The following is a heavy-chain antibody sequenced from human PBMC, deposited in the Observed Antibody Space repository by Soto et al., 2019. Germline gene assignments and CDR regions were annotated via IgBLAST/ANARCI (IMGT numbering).Heavy chain of an antibody. D-gene: IGHD6-19*01. J-gene: IGHJ4*02. CDR2: VYPVDSDT. CDR3: ARLGIQYSSGWYYFDH. Sequence: EVQLGQSGAEVKKAGESLTISCKASGYTFTDYWIGWVRQMPGKGLEWMGIVYPVDSDTRYSPSFEGQVTISADKFTTTAYLHWSSLRASDTATYYCARLGIQYSSGWYYFDHWGQGPLVTVSS. CDR1: GYTFTDYW. V-gene: IGHV5-51*01.